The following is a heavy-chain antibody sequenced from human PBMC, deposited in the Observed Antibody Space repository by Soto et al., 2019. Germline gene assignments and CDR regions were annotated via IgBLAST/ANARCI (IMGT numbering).Heavy chain of an antibody. V-gene: IGHV3-9*01. CDR3: ARGSRDGYNPNPIDY. J-gene: IGHJ4*02. Sequence: PGGSLRLSCAASGFTFDDYAMHWVRQAPGKGLEWVSGISWDGGSICYADSVKGRFTISRDNSKNTLYLQMNSLRAEDTAVYYCARGSRDGYNPNPIDYCGQGTLVTVSS. D-gene: IGHD5-12*01. CDR1: GFTFDDYA. CDR2: ISWDGGSI.